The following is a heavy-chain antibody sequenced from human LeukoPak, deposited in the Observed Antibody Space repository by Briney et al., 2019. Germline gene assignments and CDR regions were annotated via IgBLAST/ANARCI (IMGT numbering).Heavy chain of an antibody. D-gene: IGHD5-24*01. CDR1: GFTFSSYG. CDR3: TKDFARIGGGYNWGGYYMDV. V-gene: IGHV3-33*06. Sequence: GRSLRLSCAASGFTFSSYGMHWVRQAPGKGLEWVAVIWYDGSNKYYADSVKGRFTISRDNSKNTLYLQMNSLRAEDTAVYYCTKDFARIGGGYNWGGYYMDVWGKETTVTVSS. CDR2: IWYDGSNK. J-gene: IGHJ6*03.